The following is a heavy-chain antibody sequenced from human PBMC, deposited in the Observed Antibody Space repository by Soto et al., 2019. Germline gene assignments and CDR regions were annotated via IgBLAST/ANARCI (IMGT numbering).Heavy chain of an antibody. V-gene: IGHV3-30-3*01. Sequence: PGGSLRLSCSASGFTFSSYAMHWVRQAPGKGLEWVAVISYDGSNKYYADSVKGRFTISRDNSKNTLYLQMNSLRAEDTAVYYCARSYRGITIFGVVITPAYYYGMDVWGQGTTVTVSS. CDR3: ARSYRGITIFGVVITPAYYYGMDV. D-gene: IGHD3-3*01. CDR1: GFTFSSYA. CDR2: ISYDGSNK. J-gene: IGHJ6*02.